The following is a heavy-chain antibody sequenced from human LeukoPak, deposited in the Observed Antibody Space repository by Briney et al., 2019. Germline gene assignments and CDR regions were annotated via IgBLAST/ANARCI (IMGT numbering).Heavy chain of an antibody. Sequence: PGGSLRLSCAASGFTFSIYSMNWVRQAPGKGLEWVSYISSSSSTIYYADSVKGRFTISRDNAKNSLYLQMNSLRAEDTAVYYCASPPAGYSSYWGQGTLVTVSS. J-gene: IGHJ4*02. CDR3: ASPPAGYSSY. CDR1: GFTFSIYS. V-gene: IGHV3-48*01. D-gene: IGHD6-19*01. CDR2: ISSSSSTI.